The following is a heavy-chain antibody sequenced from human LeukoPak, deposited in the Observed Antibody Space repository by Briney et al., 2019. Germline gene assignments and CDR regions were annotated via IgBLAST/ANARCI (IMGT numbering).Heavy chain of an antibody. Sequence: PGGSLRLSCAASGFTFSSYEMSWVRQAPGRGLEWVSYISSSGSIIDNADSVKGRFTISRDNAKNSLYLQMNSLRDEDTAVYYCARNYGDLDYWGQGTLVTVSS. CDR3: ARNYGDLDY. D-gene: IGHD4-17*01. CDR1: GFTFSSYE. CDR2: ISSSGSII. J-gene: IGHJ4*02. V-gene: IGHV3-48*03.